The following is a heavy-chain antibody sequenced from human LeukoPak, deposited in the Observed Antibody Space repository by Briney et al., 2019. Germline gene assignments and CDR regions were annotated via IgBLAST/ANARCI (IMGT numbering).Heavy chain of an antibody. CDR3: ATRERYCSSTSCYVWFDP. J-gene: IGHJ5*02. V-gene: IGHV3-23*01. Sequence: GGSLRLSCAASGFTFSTYAMSWVRQAPGKGLEWVSGISDSGGSTYYADSVRGRFTISRDNSKNTLYLQMNSLRAEDTAVYYCATRERYCSSTSCYVWFDPWGQGTLVTVSS. CDR1: GFTFSTYA. D-gene: IGHD2-2*01. CDR2: ISDSGGST.